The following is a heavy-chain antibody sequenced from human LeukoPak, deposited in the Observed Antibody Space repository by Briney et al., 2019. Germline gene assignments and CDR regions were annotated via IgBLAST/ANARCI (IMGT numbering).Heavy chain of an antibody. J-gene: IGHJ4*02. CDR1: GFTLSDHY. CDR2: SRNKANSYST. Sequence: GGSLRLSCAGSGFTLSDHYMDWVRQAPGEGLEWVGRSRNKANSYSTEYAASVKGRFTISSDESTNSLYLQMNTLQTEDTAVYYCARVNEAVAGTDYWGQGTLVTVSS. CDR3: ARVNEAVAGTDY. V-gene: IGHV3-72*01. D-gene: IGHD6-19*01.